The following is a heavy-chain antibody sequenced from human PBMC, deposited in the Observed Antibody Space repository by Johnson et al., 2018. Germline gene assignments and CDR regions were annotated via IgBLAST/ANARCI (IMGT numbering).Heavy chain of an antibody. CDR2: IWYDGSNK. CDR1: GFTFSSYG. V-gene: IGHV3-33*08. CDR3: ARARSWGIQLYYYYYGMDV. D-gene: IGHD5-18*01. Sequence: VQLLESGGGLVKXGGSLRLXCAAAGFTFSSYGMHWVRQAPGKGLEWVAVIWYDGSNKYYADSVTGRFTISRDNSKNTLYLQMNSLRAEDTAVYYCARARSWGIQLYYYYYGMDVWGQGTTVTVSS. J-gene: IGHJ6*02.